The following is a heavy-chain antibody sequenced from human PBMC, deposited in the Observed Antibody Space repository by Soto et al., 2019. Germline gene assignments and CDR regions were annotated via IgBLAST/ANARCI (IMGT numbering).Heavy chain of an antibody. J-gene: IGHJ4*02. CDR3: SRGEKYDILTGYYIFDY. CDR1: GFTFSSYG. D-gene: IGHD3-9*01. CDR2: IWYDGSNK. V-gene: IGHV3-33*01. Sequence: GGSLRLSCAASGFTFSSYGMHWVRQAPGKGLEWVAVIWYDGSNKYYAGSVKGRFTISRDNSKNTLYLQMNSLRAEDTAVYNCSRGEKYDILTGYYIFDYWGQGTLVTVSS.